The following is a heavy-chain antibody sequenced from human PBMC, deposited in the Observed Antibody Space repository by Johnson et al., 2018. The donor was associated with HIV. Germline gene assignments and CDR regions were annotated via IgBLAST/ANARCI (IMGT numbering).Heavy chain of an antibody. J-gene: IGHJ3*02. V-gene: IGHV3-30*04. Sequence: HVQLVESGGGVVQPGRSLRLSCAASGFTFSIYAMHWVRQAPGKGLEWVAVISYDGNNKYYADSLKGRFTISRDNSKNTLYLQMNSLRAEDTAVYYCARDFGLFLGKDDAFDIWGQGTMVTVSS. CDR3: ARDFGLFLGKDDAFDI. CDR2: ISYDGNNK. CDR1: GFTFSIYA. D-gene: IGHD7-27*01.